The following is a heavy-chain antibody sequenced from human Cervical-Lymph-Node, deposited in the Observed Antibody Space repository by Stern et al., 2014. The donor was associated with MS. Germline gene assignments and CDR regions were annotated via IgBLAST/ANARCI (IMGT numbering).Heavy chain of an antibody. J-gene: IGHJ4*02. CDR2: ISISSSYI. D-gene: IGHD6-19*01. V-gene: IGHV3-21*01. Sequence: EMQLVESGGGLVKPGGSLRLSCAASGFTFSSYSMNWVRQAPGKGLEWVSYISISSSYIYYADSVKGRFTIARDNAKNSLYLQMNSLRAEDTAVYYCARDGSIAVAGTGFGYWGQGTLVTVSS. CDR3: ARDGSIAVAGTGFGY. CDR1: GFTFSSYS.